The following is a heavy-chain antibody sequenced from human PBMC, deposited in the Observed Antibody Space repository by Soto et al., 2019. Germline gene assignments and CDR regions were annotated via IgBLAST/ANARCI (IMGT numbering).Heavy chain of an antibody. CDR1: GYTVTSYG. D-gene: IGHD3-10*01. Sequence: QGRLVQSGAEVKKPGASVKVSCEASGYTVTSYGIRWVRQDLGQGRAWMGWISAYNGNTNYAQKLQGRVTMTTDKSTSTAYMELRSLRSDDTAVYYCARDGIWFGELVVDYWGQGTLVTVSS. J-gene: IGHJ4*02. CDR3: ARDGIWFGELVVDY. V-gene: IGHV1-18*01. CDR2: ISAYNGNT.